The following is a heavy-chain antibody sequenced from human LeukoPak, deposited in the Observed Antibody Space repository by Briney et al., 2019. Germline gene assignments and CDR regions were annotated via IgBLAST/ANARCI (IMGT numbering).Heavy chain of an antibody. Sequence: GGSLRLSCAASGFTFSSYAMSWVRQAPGKGLEWVSAISGSGGSTYYADSVKGRFTISRDNSKNMLYLQMNSLGAEDTAVYYCAKDVELFFGMGFDYWGQGTLVTVSS. J-gene: IGHJ4*02. CDR3: AKDVELFFGMGFDY. D-gene: IGHD1-26*01. CDR1: GFTFSSYA. CDR2: ISGSGGST. V-gene: IGHV3-23*01.